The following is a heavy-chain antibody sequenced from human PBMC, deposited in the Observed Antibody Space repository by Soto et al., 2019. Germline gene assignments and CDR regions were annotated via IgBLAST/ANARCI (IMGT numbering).Heavy chain of an antibody. J-gene: IGHJ4*02. CDR3: ARGKAAADYYFDY. Sequence: VKLWSKPSGYTFTIYGISCVRQAPGQGLEWMGWISAYNGNTNYAQKLQGRVTMTTDTSTSTAYMELRSLRSDDTAVYYWARGKAAADYYFDYWGQGTLVTVSS. CDR1: GYTFTIYG. CDR2: ISAYNGNT. V-gene: IGHV1-18*01. D-gene: IGHD6-13*01.